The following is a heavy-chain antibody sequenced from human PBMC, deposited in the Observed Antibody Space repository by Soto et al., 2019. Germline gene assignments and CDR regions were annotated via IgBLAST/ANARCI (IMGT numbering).Heavy chain of an antibody. CDR2: IVVGSGNT. V-gene: IGHV1-58*01. Sequence: SVKVSCKASGFTFTSSAVQWVRQARGQRLEWIGWIVVGSGNTNYAQKFQERVTITRDMSTSTAYMELSSLRSEDTAVYYCAAALLEWWPHYHYYGMDVWGQGTTVTVSS. J-gene: IGHJ6*02. D-gene: IGHD3-3*01. CDR3: AAALLEWWPHYHYYGMDV. CDR1: GFTFTSSA.